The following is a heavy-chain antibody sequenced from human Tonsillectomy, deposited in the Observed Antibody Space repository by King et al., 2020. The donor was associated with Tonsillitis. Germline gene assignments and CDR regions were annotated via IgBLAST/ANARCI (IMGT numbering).Heavy chain of an antibody. J-gene: IGHJ6*02. CDR3: ARAPTVTTWEGETEYYYGMDV. D-gene: IGHD4-11*01. CDR1: GGSISSYY. Sequence: VQLQESGPGLVKPSETLSLTCTVSGGSISSYYWSWIRQPPGKGLEWIGYIYYSGSTNYNPSLKSRVTISVDTSKNQFSLKLSSVTAADTAVYCCARAPTVTTWEGETEYYYGMDVWGQGTTVTVSS. CDR2: IYYSGST. V-gene: IGHV4-59*01.